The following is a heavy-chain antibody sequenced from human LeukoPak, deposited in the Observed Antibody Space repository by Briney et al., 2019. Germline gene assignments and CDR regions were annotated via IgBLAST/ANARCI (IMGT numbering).Heavy chain of an antibody. CDR2: IYYSGST. V-gene: IGHV4-39*07. Sequence: SQTLSLTCTVSGGSISSSSYYWGWIRQPPGKGLEWIGSIYYSGSTYYNPSLKSRVTISVDTSKNQFSLKLSSVTAADTAVYYCARDLAVAATNFDYWGQGTLVTVSS. J-gene: IGHJ4*02. CDR1: GGSISSSSYY. D-gene: IGHD6-19*01. CDR3: ARDLAVAATNFDY.